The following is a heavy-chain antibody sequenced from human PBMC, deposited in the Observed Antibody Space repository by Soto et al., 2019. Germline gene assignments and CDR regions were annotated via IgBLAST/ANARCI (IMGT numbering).Heavy chain of an antibody. CDR3: ARGIIVVVPAAGYYFDY. V-gene: IGHV3-21*01. CDR2: ISSSSSYI. Sequence: GGSLRLSCAASGFTFSSYSMNWVRQAPGKGLEWVSSISSSSSYIYYADSVKGRFTISRDNAKNSLYLQMNSLRAEDTAVYYCARGIIVVVPAAGYYFDYWGQGTLVTVSS. J-gene: IGHJ4*02. D-gene: IGHD2-2*01. CDR1: GFTFSSYS.